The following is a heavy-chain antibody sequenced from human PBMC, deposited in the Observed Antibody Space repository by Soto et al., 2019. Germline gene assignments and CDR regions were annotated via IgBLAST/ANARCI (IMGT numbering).Heavy chain of an antibody. CDR2: IYNSVST. J-gene: IGHJ4*02. CDR3: SRDPQY. Sequence: SETLSLTCTVSGGSISSYYWSWVRQHPGKGLEWIGYIYNSVSTYYKPSLNSRVSISVDKSKNQFSLKLSSVTAADTAVYYCSRDPQYWGQGTLVTVSS. CDR1: GGSISSYY. V-gene: IGHV4-59*06.